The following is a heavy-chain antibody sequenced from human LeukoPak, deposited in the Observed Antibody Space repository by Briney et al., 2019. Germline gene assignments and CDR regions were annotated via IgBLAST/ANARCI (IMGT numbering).Heavy chain of an antibody. D-gene: IGHD3-3*01. CDR3: AREHAIFGVLKLRYMDV. Sequence: PSETLSLTCTVSGGSISSSSYYWGWTRQPPGKGLEWIGSMFYGGSTFYNPSLKSRVTISVDTSKNQFSLKLSSVTAADTALYYCAREHAIFGVLKLRYMDVWGKGTTVTVSS. V-gene: IGHV4-39*07. J-gene: IGHJ6*04. CDR1: GGSISSSSYY. CDR2: MFYGGST.